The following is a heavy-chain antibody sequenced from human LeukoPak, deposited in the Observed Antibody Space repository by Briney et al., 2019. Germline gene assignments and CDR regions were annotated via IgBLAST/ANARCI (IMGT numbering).Heavy chain of an antibody. CDR2: ISGSGGNT. V-gene: IGHV3-23*01. CDR1: GFTFSIYA. J-gene: IGHJ4*02. CDR3: AKDRENYYDSSGPIGSRYFDY. D-gene: IGHD3-22*01. Sequence: PGRSLRLSCAASGFTFSIYAMSWVRQTPGKGLEWVSAISGSGGNTYYADSVKGRFTISRDNSKNTLYLQLNTLRAEDTAVYYCAKDRENYYDSSGPIGSRYFDYWGQGTLVTVSS.